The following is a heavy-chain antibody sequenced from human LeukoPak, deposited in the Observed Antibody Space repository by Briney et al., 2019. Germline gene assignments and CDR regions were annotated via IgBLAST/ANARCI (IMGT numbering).Heavy chain of an antibody. Sequence: GGSLRLSCAASGFTFSSYAMSWVRQAPGKGLEWVSAISGSGGSTYYAGSVKGRFTISRDNSKNTLYLQMNSLRAEDTAVYYCAKEIASSGWSAAGYWGQGTLVTVSS. CDR2: ISGSGGST. J-gene: IGHJ4*02. V-gene: IGHV3-23*01. CDR3: AKEIASSGWSAAGY. D-gene: IGHD6-19*01. CDR1: GFTFSSYA.